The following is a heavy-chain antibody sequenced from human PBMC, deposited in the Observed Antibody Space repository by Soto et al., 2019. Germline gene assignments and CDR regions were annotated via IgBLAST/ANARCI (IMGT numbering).Heavy chain of an antibody. D-gene: IGHD3-10*01. CDR3: ARAAYGSGNYYAPHSYYAMDV. V-gene: IGHV4-59*01. CDR2: ILYTGNT. CDR1: GVSISNYY. J-gene: IGHJ6*02. Sequence: QVQLQESGPGLVKPSETLSLTCTVSGVSISNYYWSWIRPPPGKGLEWLGYILYTGNTNYNPSLKSRVTISVDTSKSQVSLELTSVTTADTAVYFCARAAYGSGNYYAPHSYYAMDVWGQGTTVTVSS.